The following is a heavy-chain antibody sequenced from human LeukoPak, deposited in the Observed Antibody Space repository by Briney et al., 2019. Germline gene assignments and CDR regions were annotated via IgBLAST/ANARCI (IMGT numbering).Heavy chain of an antibody. CDR2: ISPYNGNT. CDR3: ARAGSGSGCYFDY. J-gene: IGHJ4*02. D-gene: IGHD6-19*01. Sequence: ASVKVSCKASGYDFTSVGITWVRRAPGQRVEWMGWISPYNGNTRYAQKFQGRVAMTTDTSTTIAYMELRGLRFNDTAVYYCARAGSGSGCYFDYWGQGTLVTVSS. V-gene: IGHV1-18*01. CDR1: GYDFTSVG.